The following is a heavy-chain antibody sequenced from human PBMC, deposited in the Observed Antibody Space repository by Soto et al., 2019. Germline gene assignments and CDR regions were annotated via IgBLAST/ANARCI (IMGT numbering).Heavy chain of an antibody. CDR2: LPVTGDSA. Sequence: VQLLESGGGLVQPRGSLRLSCAATGFRLSDSAVSWVRQAPGKGLEWVSSLPVTGDSAFDSDSVKGRFTISRDISKSTLYLQMNSLRAEDTAVYYCAKNGCSYPACYPYYYYVDVWGRGTTVTVSS. V-gene: IGHV3-23*01. CDR3: AKNGCSYPACYPYYYYVDV. D-gene: IGHD2-15*01. J-gene: IGHJ6*03. CDR1: GFRLSDSA.